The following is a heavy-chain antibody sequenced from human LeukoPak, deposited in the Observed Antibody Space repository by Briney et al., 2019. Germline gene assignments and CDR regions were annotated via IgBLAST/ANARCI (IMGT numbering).Heavy chain of an antibody. V-gene: IGHV3-21*01. J-gene: IGHJ4*02. CDR3: ARKDRWYYGSGSYYDY. D-gene: IGHD3-10*01. CDR2: ISSGSSYR. Sequence: GGSLRLSCAASGFSFSTYSMNWVRQAPGKGLEWVSSISSGSSYRYYADSVKGRFTISRDNAKNSLYLQMNSLRAEDTAVYYCARKDRWYYGSGSYYDYWGQGTLVTVSS. CDR1: GFSFSTYS.